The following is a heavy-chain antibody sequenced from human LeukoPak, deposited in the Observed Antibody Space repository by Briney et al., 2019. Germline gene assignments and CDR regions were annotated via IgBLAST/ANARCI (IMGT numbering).Heavy chain of an antibody. Sequence: GGSLRLSCAASGFTVSSNYMSWVRQAPGKGLEWVSGVSGSGGSTYYADSVKGRFTISRDNSKNTLYLQINSLRAEDTALYFCAKGSGSRAGVFDIWGQGTMVTVSS. J-gene: IGHJ3*02. CDR1: GFTVSSNY. CDR3: AKGSGSRAGVFDI. D-gene: IGHD1-26*01. V-gene: IGHV3-23*01. CDR2: VSGSGGST.